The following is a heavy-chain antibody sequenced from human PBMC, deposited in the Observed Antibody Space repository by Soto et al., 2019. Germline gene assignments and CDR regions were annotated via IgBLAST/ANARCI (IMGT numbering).Heavy chain of an antibody. CDR1: GLPFSSHY. CDR3: ARETWGRLAY. Sequence: EVQLVESGGGLVQPGGSLRLSCAASGLPFSSHYMSWIRQAPWRGLEWVVKINPDGSDAQYADSVRGRVTVYRDNTKNLLLLQFNGLRVEDTAVYDCARETWGRLAYGGQGNVVTVSS. D-gene: IGHD3-16*01. CDR2: INPDGSDA. J-gene: IGHJ4*02. V-gene: IGHV3-7*04.